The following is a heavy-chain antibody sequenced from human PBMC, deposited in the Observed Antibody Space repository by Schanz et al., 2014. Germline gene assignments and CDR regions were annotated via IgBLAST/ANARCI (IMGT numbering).Heavy chain of an antibody. CDR3: ARGRTFDY. CDR1: GYTFTSYA. Sequence: QVQLIQSGAEVKKPGASVKVSCTASGYTFTSYAINWVRQAPGQGLEWLGWMNPNRGNPGFAQKFRGRVTMTRNTSMSTAYIELHILTSEDTAVYYCARGRTFDYWGQGTLVTVSS. J-gene: IGHJ4*02. CDR2: MNPNRGNP. V-gene: IGHV1-8*01.